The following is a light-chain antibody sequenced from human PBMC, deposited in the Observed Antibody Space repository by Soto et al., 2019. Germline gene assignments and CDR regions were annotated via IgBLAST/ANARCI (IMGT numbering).Light chain of an antibody. CDR1: QSVSSN. J-gene: IGKJ1*01. V-gene: IGKV3-15*01. CDR2: GAS. Sequence: EIVMTQSPATLSVSPGERATLSCRASQSVSSNLAWYQQKPGQAPRLLIYGASTRATGIPARFSGSGYGTEFTLTISSLQSEDFAVYYCQQYNNWYGTFGQGTKVEIK. CDR3: QQYNNWYGT.